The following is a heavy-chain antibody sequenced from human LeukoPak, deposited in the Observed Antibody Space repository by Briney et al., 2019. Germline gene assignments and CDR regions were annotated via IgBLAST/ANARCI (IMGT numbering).Heavy chain of an antibody. V-gene: IGHV4-30-4*08. D-gene: IGHD6-13*01. CDR2: IYYSGST. J-gene: IGHJ4*02. CDR1: GGSISSGDYY. CDR3: ARDEAAGLGSFDY. Sequence: PSETLSLTCTVSGGSISSGDYYSSWTRQPPGEGREWIGYIYYSGSTYTNPSLKSRVTISVDTSKNQFSLKLSSVTAADTAVYYCARDEAAGLGSFDYWGQGTLVTVSS.